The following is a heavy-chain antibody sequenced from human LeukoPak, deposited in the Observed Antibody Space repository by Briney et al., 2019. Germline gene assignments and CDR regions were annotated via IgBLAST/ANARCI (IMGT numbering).Heavy chain of an antibody. CDR2: ISYDGRNK. D-gene: IGHD6-19*01. V-gene: IGHV3-30*18. CDR3: AKRVAVAGPENNWFDP. Sequence: GGSLRLSCEASGFTFNNYGMHWVRQAPGKGLEWVAVISYDGRNKYFADSVKGRCTISRDNSKNTLYLQMNSLRAEDTAVYYCAKRVAVAGPENNWFDPWGQGTLVTVSS. J-gene: IGHJ5*02. CDR1: GFTFNNYG.